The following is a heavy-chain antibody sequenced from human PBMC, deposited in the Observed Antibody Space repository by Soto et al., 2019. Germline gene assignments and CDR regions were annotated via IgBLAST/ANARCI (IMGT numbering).Heavy chain of an antibody. J-gene: IGHJ4*02. D-gene: IGHD2-21*02. Sequence: SGPTLVNPTETLTLTCTVSGFSLSNARMGVSWIRQPPGKALEWLAHIFSNDEKSYSTSLKSRLTLSKDTSKSQVVLTLTNMDPVDTATYYCAQVDRLPCCGDDCYSYSFDYWGQGTLVTVSS. CDR3: AQVDRLPCCGDDCYSYSFDY. CDR1: GFSLSNARMG. CDR2: IFSNDEK. V-gene: IGHV2-26*01.